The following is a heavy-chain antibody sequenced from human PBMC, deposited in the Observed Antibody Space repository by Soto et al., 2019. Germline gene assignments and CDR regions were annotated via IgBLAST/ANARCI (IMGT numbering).Heavy chain of an antibody. CDR3: ARGSDCSSTSCYPNNWFDP. CDR2: IYYSGST. D-gene: IGHD2-2*01. Sequence: LETLPLTCTVSGCSISSSSYYWGWIRQPPGKGLEWIGSIYYSGSTYYNPSLKSRVTISVDTSKNQFSLKLSSVTAADTAVYYCARGSDCSSTSCYPNNWFDPWGQGTLVTVS. CDR1: GCSISSSSYY. V-gene: IGHV4-39*01. J-gene: IGHJ5*02.